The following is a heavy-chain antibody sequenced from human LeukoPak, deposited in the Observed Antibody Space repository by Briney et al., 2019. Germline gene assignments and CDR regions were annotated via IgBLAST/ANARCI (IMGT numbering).Heavy chain of an antibody. CDR3: TRNIPHNYGDYDTI. CDR1: GFTFSSYG. J-gene: IGHJ3*02. V-gene: IGHV3-49*04. Sequence: GGSLRLSCAASGFTFSSYGMHWVRQAPGKGLEWVAFIRSKAHGGTTEYAASVKGRFTMSRDDSNSIAYLQMNSLKTEDTAVYYCTRNIPHNYGDYDTIWGQGTMVTVSS. CDR2: IRSKAHGGTT. D-gene: IGHD4-17*01.